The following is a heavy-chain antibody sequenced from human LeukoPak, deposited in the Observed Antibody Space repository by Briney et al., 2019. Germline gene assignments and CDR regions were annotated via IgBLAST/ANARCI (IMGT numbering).Heavy chain of an antibody. Sequence: SETLSLTCTVSGGSISSYYWSWIRQPPGKGLEWIGYFYYSETSNYNPSLKSRVTISADTSKNQFSLKMTSLSAADTAIYYCARHLGADDHWGQGTLVTVSS. CDR1: GGSISSYY. D-gene: IGHD4/OR15-4a*01. CDR3: ARHLGADDH. J-gene: IGHJ4*02. V-gene: IGHV4-59*08. CDR2: FYYSETS.